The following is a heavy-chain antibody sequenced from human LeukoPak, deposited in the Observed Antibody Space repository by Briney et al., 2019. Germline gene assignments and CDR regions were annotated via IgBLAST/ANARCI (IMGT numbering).Heavy chain of an antibody. Sequence: SETLSLTCAVYGGSFSGYYWSWIRQAPGKGLKWIGGVNHSGSTNYNPSLKSRVTISVDTSKNQFSLKLSSVTAADTAVYYCARGQVSSSYRMVDYWGQGTLVTVSS. CDR1: GGSFSGYY. CDR3: ARGQVSSSYRMVDY. D-gene: IGHD6-13*01. J-gene: IGHJ4*02. CDR2: VNHSGST. V-gene: IGHV4-34*01.